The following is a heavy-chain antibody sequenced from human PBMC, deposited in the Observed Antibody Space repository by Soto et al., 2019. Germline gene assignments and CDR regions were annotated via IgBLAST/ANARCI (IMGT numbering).Heavy chain of an antibody. CDR2: INPSGGST. CDR3: ARVGRDGYNFSDYYYYYGMDV. CDR1: GYTFTSYY. J-gene: IGHJ6*02. D-gene: IGHD5-12*01. V-gene: IGHV1-46*01. Sequence: QVQLVQSGAEVKKPGASVKVSCKASGYTFTSYYMHWVRQAPGQGLEWMGIINPSGGSTSYAQKFQGSVTMTRDTFTSTVYMELSGLRSEDTAVYYCARVGRDGYNFSDYYYYYGMDVWGQGTTVTVSS.